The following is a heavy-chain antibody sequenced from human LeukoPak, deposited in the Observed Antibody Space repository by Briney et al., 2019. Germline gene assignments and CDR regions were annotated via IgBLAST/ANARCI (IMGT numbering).Heavy chain of an antibody. CDR2: IYYSGST. D-gene: IGHD2-2*01. CDR3: ARAGKYQLLSSFYYYYYMDV. Sequence: SETLSLTCTVSGGSISSYYWSWIRQPPGKGLEWIGNIYYSGSTNYNPSLKSRVTISVDTSKNQFSLKLSSVTAADTAVYYCARAGKYQLLSSFYYYYYMDVWGKGTTVTISS. V-gene: IGHV4-59*01. J-gene: IGHJ6*03. CDR1: GGSISSYY.